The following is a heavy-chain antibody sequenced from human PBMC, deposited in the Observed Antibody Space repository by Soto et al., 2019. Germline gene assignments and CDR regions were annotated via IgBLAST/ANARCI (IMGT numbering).Heavy chain of an antibody. CDR1: GGSISSGGYY. CDR2: IYYSGST. CDR3: ARAPRHTYYYDSSGYYLDAFDI. Sequence: SETLSLTCTVSGGSISSGGYYWSWIRQHPGKGLEWIGYIYYSGSTNYNPSLKSRVTISVDTSKNQFSLKLSSVTAADTAVYYCARAPRHTYYYDSSGYYLDAFDIWGQGTMVTVSS. V-gene: IGHV4-61*08. J-gene: IGHJ3*02. D-gene: IGHD3-22*01.